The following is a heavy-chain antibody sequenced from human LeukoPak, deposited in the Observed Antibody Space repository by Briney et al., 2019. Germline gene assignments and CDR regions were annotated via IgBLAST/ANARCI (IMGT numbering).Heavy chain of an antibody. J-gene: IGHJ4*02. D-gene: IGHD1-26*01. V-gene: IGHV1-69*05. CDR2: IIPIFGTA. CDR1: GGTFSSYA. CDR3: AREGSGSYFFYY. Sequence: SVKVSCKASGGTFSSYAISWVRQAPGQGLEWMGRIIPIFGTANYAQKFQGRVTITTDESTSTAYMELSSLRSEDTAVYYCAREGSGSYFFYYWGQGALVTVSS.